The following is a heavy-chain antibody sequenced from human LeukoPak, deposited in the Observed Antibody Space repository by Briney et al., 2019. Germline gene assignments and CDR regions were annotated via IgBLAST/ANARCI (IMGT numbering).Heavy chain of an antibody. V-gene: IGHV3-66*01. CDR3: ARVVAGAYYYYYMDV. CDR2: IYSGGST. Sequence: QTGGSLRLSCAASGFTVSSNYMSWVRQAPGKGLEWVSVIYSGGSTYYADSVKGRFTISRDNSKNTLYLQMNSLRAEDTAVYYCARVVAGAYYYYYMDVWGKGTTVTISS. CDR1: GFTVSSNY. D-gene: IGHD6-19*01. J-gene: IGHJ6*03.